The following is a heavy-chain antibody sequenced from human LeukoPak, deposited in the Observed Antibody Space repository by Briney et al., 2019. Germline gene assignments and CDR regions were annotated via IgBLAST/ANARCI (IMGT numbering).Heavy chain of an antibody. Sequence: GGSLRLSCAASGFTFDDYAMHWVRQAPGKGLEWVSLISGDSGYTYYTDSVKGRFTISRDNRKNSLYLQMNSLRTEDTALYYCAKGRNGWHWFDPWGQGTLVTVSS. CDR1: GFTFDDYA. CDR2: ISGDSGYT. CDR3: AKGRNGWHWFDP. D-gene: IGHD5-24*01. J-gene: IGHJ5*02. V-gene: IGHV3-43*02.